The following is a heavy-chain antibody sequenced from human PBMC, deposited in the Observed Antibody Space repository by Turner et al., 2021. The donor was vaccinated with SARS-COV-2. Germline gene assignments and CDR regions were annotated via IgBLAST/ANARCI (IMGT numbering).Heavy chain of an antibody. CDR1: GGSISGYY. Sequence: LQESGPGLVEPSETLSLTCTVSGGSISGYYCSWLRQPAGKELQWIGHVYSSGSTTNNPSLQTRLSMSVDTSRNEVSLRLTSVTAADTAVYYCAREQYCAGNCYPHFDSWGQGTRVIVSS. J-gene: IGHJ4*02. CDR2: VYSSGST. D-gene: IGHD2-21*02. CDR3: AREQYCAGNCYPHFDS. V-gene: IGHV4-4*07.